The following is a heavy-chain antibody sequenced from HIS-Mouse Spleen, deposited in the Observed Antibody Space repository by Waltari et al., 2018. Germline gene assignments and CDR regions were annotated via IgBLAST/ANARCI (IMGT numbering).Heavy chain of an antibody. Sequence: QLQLQESGPGLVKPSETLSLTCTVSGGSISSSSYYWGWIRQPPGKGLEWIGSIYYSGSTSYNPYLKGRVTISVDTSRNQFSLKLSSVTAADTAVYYCAREIPYSSSWYDWYFDLWGRGTLVTVSS. CDR2: IYYSGST. D-gene: IGHD6-13*01. CDR3: AREIPYSSSWYDWYFDL. CDR1: GGSISSSSYY. V-gene: IGHV4-39*07. J-gene: IGHJ2*01.